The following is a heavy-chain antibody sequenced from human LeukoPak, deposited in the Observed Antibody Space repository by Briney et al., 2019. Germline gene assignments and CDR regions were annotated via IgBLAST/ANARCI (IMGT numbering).Heavy chain of an antibody. V-gene: IGHV1-2*02. D-gene: IGHD3-10*01. J-gene: IGHJ4*02. CDR3: ARGRDTDY. CDR2: ISPNSGVT. CDR1: GYTFTDYY. Sequence: ASVKVACKASGYTFTDYYLHWVRQAPGQGLEWMGWISPNSGVTNYAQNFQGRVTMTGDTSISTAYMELSSLRSDDTAVYYCARGRDTDYWGQGTPVTVSS.